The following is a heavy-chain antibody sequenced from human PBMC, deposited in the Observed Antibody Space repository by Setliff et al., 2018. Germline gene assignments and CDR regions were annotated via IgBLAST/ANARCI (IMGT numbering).Heavy chain of an antibody. J-gene: IGHJ3*02. Sequence: GASVKVSCKASGHTFIYYYIHWVRQAPGQGLEWMGLINPSGGGTIYARKFQGRVTMARETSTSTVYMELSGLRSEDTAVYYCARVYLAGSGWDKANALDIWGQGTMVTVSS. V-gene: IGHV1-46*03. CDR2: INPSGGGT. CDR3: ARVYLAGSGWDKANALDI. D-gene: IGHD6-19*01. CDR1: GHTFIYYY.